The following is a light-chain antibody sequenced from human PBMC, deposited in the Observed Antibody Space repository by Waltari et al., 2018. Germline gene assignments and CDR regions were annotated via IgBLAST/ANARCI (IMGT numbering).Light chain of an antibody. CDR2: DAS. Sequence: EIVLTQSPGTLSLSPGERATLSCRASQSVSSNYLAWYQQKPGQAPRLLIYDASNRATGIPDRFSGSGSGTDFTLTISRLEPEDFAVYYCHQYGSSPLTFGGGTKVEI. J-gene: IGKJ4*01. V-gene: IGKV3-20*01. CDR1: QSVSSNY. CDR3: HQYGSSPLT.